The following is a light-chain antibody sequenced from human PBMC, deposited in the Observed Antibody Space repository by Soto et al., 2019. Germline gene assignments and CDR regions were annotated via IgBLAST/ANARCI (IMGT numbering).Light chain of an antibody. J-gene: IGLJ2*01. V-gene: IGLV2-8*01. CDR2: EVS. Sequence: QSVLTQPPSASGSPGQSVTISCTATSIDVGDYNYVSWYQQHPGKVPKLMIYEVSKRPSGVPDRFSGSKSGNTASLTVSGLQAEDEADYYCSSYAGSIYVVFGGGTKVTVL. CDR3: SSYAGSIYVV. CDR1: SIDVGDYNY.